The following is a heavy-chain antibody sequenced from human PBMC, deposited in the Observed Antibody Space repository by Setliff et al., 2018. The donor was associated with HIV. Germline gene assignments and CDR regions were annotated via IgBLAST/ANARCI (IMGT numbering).Heavy chain of an antibody. Sequence: SETLSLTCTVSAGAIRSYSWSWIRQSPGKGLEWIGYIFYGGNANYSPSLKGRVTMSLDTSRNQFSLKLTSVTAADTAVYYCASTGHIEIDPLQPFEIWGQGTMVTVS. CDR3: ASTGHIEIDPLQPFEI. CDR2: IFYGGNA. V-gene: IGHV4-59*12. D-gene: IGHD5-12*01. CDR1: AGAIRSYS. J-gene: IGHJ3*02.